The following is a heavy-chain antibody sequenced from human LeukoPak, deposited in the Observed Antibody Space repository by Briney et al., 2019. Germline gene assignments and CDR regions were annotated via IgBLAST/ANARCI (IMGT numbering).Heavy chain of an antibody. CDR3: AREYCSVGSCYRRQYYFDY. J-gene: IGHJ4*02. CDR2: LYSGGGT. D-gene: IGHD2-15*01. Sequence: PGGSLRLSCAVSGFNVSSNSMIWVRQAPGKGLEWVSILYSGGGTDYADSVKGRFTISRDNSKNTLYLGMNSLRVEDTAVYYCAREYCSVGSCYRRQYYFDYWGQGTLVTVSS. V-gene: IGHV3-53*01. CDR1: GFNVSSNS.